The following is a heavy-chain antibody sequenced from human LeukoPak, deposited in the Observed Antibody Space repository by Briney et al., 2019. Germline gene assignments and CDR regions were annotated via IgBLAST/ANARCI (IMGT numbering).Heavy chain of an antibody. CDR1: GFVFSSLD. D-gene: IGHD6-19*01. Sequence: PGGSLRLSCAASGFVFSSLDMGWVRQAPGKGLEWVSAITHSGYGTYYADSVKGRLTISRDNSKDTLYLQMNSLRAEDTAVYYCCSSGWYADVLGTIVSGDYWGQGTLVTVSS. CDR2: ITHSGYGT. CDR3: CSSGWYADVLGTIVSGDY. J-gene: IGHJ4*02. V-gene: IGHV3-23*01.